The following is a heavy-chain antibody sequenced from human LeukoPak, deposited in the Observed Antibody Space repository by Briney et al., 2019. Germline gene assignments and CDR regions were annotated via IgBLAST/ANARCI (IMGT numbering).Heavy chain of an antibody. J-gene: IGHJ4*02. V-gene: IGHV4-59*08. D-gene: IGHD1-1*01. CDR3: GRRDWNDWIDC. CDR1: GDSMSGYY. Sequence: SETLSLTCSVSGDSMSGYYWSWIRQPPGKGLVLIGYIDHSGSTKYNPSLKSRVTISVDTSKNQFSLSLISVTAADTAVYYCGRRDWNDWIDCWGQGTLVTVSS. CDR2: IDHSGST.